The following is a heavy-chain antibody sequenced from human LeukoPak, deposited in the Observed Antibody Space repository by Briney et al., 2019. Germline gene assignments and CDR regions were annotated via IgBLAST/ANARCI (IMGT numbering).Heavy chain of an antibody. Sequence: PGGSLRLSCAASGFTFSSYEMNWVRQAPGKGLEWVSAITGGGRSTYYADSVKGRFTISRDNSKNTLYLQMNSLRTEDTAVYYCAKWGDYDVLTGYYVSGYWGQGTLVTVSS. CDR2: ITGGGRST. CDR1: GFTFSSYE. CDR3: AKWGDYDVLTGYYVSGY. D-gene: IGHD3-9*01. J-gene: IGHJ4*02. V-gene: IGHV3-23*01.